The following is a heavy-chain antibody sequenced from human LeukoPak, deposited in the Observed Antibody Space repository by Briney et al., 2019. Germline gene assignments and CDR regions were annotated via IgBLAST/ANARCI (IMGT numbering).Heavy chain of an antibody. D-gene: IGHD3-10*01. V-gene: IGHV4-59*01. CDR1: GGSISSYY. CDR3: ARGSHTITMVRGVANYFDY. Sequence: SETLSLTCTVSGGSISSYYWSWIRQPPGKGLEWIGYIYYSGSTNYNPSLKSRVTISVDTSKNQFSLKLSSVTAADTAVYYCARGSHTITMVRGVANYFDYWGQGTLVTVSS. J-gene: IGHJ4*02. CDR2: IYYSGST.